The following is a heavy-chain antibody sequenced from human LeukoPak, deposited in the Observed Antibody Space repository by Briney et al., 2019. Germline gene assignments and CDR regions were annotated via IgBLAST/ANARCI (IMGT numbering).Heavy chain of an antibody. CDR2: ISSRSTHI. CDR3: TRAKPGEHSYYDMDV. V-gene: IGHV3-21*01. D-gene: IGHD2-21*01. Sequence: GGSLRLSCAASGFAFRTYTMNWVRQAPGKELEWVSSISSRSTHIYYADSVKGRFIISRDNAKNSLYLQMNSLRAEDTALYYCTRAKPGEHSYYDMDVWGKGTTVTVSS. J-gene: IGHJ6*04. CDR1: GFAFRTYT.